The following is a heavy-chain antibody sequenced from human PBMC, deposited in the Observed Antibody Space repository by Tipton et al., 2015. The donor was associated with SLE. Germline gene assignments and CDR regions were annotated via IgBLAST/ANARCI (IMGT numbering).Heavy chain of an antibody. V-gene: IGHV3-11*01. CDR1: GGSISSNDYY. Sequence: GLVKPSETLSLTCSVSGGSISSNDYYWGWIRQAPGKGLEWVSWISYTGSNIYYADSVRGRFTLSRDNAKNSVNLQMNSLRAEDTAVYYCARGRGCSAGSCPYYTDSWGPGTLVTVSS. CDR3: ARGRGCSAGSCPYYTDS. D-gene: IGHD2-15*01. J-gene: IGHJ4*02. CDR2: ISYTGSNI.